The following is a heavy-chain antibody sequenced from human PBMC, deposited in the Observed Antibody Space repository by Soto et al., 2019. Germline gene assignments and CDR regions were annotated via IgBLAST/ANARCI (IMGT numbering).Heavy chain of an antibody. CDR2: ICNDGSNK. CDR1: GFTFRMYS. Sequence: GGSLRLSCAASGFTFRMYSMNWVRQAPGKGLEWVAVICNDGSNKYYADSVKGRFTISRDNSKNTLYLQMNSLRAEDTAVYYCARVGRHYYDSSGYLPYWGQGTLVTVSS. V-gene: IGHV3-33*07. CDR3: ARVGRHYYDSSGYLPY. J-gene: IGHJ4*02. D-gene: IGHD3-22*01.